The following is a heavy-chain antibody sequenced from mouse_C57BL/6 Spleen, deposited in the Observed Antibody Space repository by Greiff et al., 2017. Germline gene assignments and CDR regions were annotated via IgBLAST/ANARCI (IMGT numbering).Heavy chain of an antibody. Sequence: EVQLHQSGPELVKPGASVKMSCKASGYTFTDYNMHWVKQSHGQSLEWIGYINPNNGDTSYNQKFKGKATLTVNKSSSTAYMELRSLTSEDSAVYYCASLTYFDYWGQGTTLTVSS. CDR2: INPNNGDT. J-gene: IGHJ2*01. CDR3: ASLTYFDY. V-gene: IGHV1-22*01. CDR1: GYTFTDYN.